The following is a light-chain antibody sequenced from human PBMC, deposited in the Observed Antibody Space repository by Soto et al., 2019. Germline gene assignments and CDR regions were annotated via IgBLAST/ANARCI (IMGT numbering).Light chain of an antibody. CDR2: EVS. Sequence: QSVLTQPASVSGSPGQSITISCTGTSGDVGGYVYVSWYQQHPGKAPELMIYEVSNRPSGVSNRFSGSKSGNTASLTISGLQAEDEADYYCSSYTSSSTLYVFGTGTKVTVL. J-gene: IGLJ1*01. CDR3: SSYTSSSTLYV. V-gene: IGLV2-14*01. CDR1: SGDVGGYVY.